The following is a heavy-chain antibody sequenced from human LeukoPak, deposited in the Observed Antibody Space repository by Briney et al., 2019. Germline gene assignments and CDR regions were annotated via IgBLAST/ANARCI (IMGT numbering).Heavy chain of an antibody. CDR1: GFTFSSYS. CDR2: ISSSSSTI. D-gene: IGHD3-9*01. Sequence: GGSLRLSCAASGFTFSSYSMNWVRQAPGKGLEWVSYISSSSSTIYYADSVKGRFTISRDNAKNSLYLQMNSLRAEDTAVYYCARSLGRYFDWFIHAFGIWGQGTMVTVSS. V-gene: IGHV3-48*04. J-gene: IGHJ3*02. CDR3: ARSLGRYFDWFIHAFGI.